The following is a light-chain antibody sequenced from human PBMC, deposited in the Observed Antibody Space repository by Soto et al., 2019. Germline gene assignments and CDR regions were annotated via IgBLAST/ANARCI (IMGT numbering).Light chain of an antibody. J-gene: IGKJ1*01. CDR2: DAS. V-gene: IGKV1-5*01. Sequence: DIQMTQSPSTLSASVGDRVTITCRASQNINEWLAWYQQKPGKAPKFLIYDASILESGVPSRFSGSGSGTEIPLTISSLQPDDFATYYCQRYNRYSRTFGQGTKVEIK. CDR1: QNINEW. CDR3: QRYNRYSRT.